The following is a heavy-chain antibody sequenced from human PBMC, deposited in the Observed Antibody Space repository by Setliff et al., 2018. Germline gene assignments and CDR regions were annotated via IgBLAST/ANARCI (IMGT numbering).Heavy chain of an antibody. CDR2: TIPMFGSA. D-gene: IGHD5-12*01. V-gene: IGHV1-69*05. J-gene: IGHJ6*03. CDR1: GGTFRSYG. Sequence: GASVKVSCKASGGTFRSYGISWVRQAPGQGLEWMGGTIPMFGSANYAQKFQGRVTIITDEFTGTAYMELSSLRTKDTAVYYCAREGVDIRSSTDYRYYMDVWGKGTTVTVSS. CDR3: AREGVDIRSSTDYRYYMDV.